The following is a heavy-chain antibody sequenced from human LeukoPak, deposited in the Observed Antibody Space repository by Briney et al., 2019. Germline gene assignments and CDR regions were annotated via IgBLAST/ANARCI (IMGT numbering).Heavy chain of an antibody. CDR1: GDSISSYY. CDR3: ARGSGGGQGAYCGGDCQGWGLYYYIDV. J-gene: IGHJ6*03. D-gene: IGHD2-21*02. CDR2: IYTSGST. Sequence: SETLSLTCTVSGDSISSYYSTWIRQPAGKGLECIGHIYTSGSTNYTFSLKSRVTMSEDTSKNHFSLKLSSVTAADTAVYYCARGSGGGQGAYCGGDCQGWGLYYYIDVWVKGTTVSVSS. V-gene: IGHV4-4*07.